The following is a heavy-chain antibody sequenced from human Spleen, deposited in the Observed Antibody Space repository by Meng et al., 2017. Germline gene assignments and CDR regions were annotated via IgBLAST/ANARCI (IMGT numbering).Heavy chain of an antibody. D-gene: IGHD3-22*01. Sequence: GESLKISCAASGFTFSSYEMNWVRQAPGKGLEWVSFISSSSSHIYLADSVRGRFTISRDNAKKSLYLQMNSLRDEDTAVYYCVREFYYDSSGYHPIYFDSWGQGNRVTGYS. CDR1: GFTFSSYE. J-gene: IGHJ4*02. CDR2: ISSSSSHI. CDR3: VREFYYDSSGYHPIYFDS. V-gene: IGHV3-21*01.